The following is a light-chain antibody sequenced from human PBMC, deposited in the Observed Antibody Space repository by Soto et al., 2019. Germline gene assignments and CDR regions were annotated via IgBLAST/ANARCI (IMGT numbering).Light chain of an antibody. V-gene: IGKV3-20*01. CDR1: PSLSNDI. CDR2: GAS. CDR3: QQYGSSPPRT. J-gene: IGKJ1*01. Sequence: DIVLSQSPGILSLSPGERAALSCRASPSLSNDILAGYQQKPGRAPRLLLYGASNRATDVPDRFSGSGSGADFSLTISRLEPQDFAVYYCQQYGSSPPRTFGQGTKVDIK.